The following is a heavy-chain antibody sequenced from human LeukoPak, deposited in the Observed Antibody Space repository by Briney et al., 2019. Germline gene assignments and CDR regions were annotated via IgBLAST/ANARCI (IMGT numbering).Heavy chain of an antibody. V-gene: IGHV4-4*02. CDR1: GGAISSSNW. CDR3: ARDKVDY. CDR2: IYHSGSS. Sequence: PSETLSLTCTVSGGAISSSNWWSWARQPPGKGLEWIGQIYHSGSSNYNPSLKSRVTISVDKPKNQFSLKLNSVTAADTAVYYCARDKVDYWGQGTLVTVSS. J-gene: IGHJ4*02.